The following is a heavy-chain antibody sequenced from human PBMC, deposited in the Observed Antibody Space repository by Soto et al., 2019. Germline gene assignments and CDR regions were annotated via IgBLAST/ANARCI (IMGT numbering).Heavy chain of an antibody. D-gene: IGHD3-10*01. CDR2: IIPIFGTA. V-gene: IGHV1-69*01. J-gene: IGHJ4*02. Sequence: QVQLVQSGAEVKKPGSSVKVSCKASGGTFSSYAISWVRQAPGQGLEWMGGIIPIFGTANYAQKFQGRVTITADEATTTAYMELSSLRSEDTAVYYCARVKDLYYYFDYWGQGTLVTVSS. CDR3: ARVKDLYYYFDY. CDR1: GGTFSSYA.